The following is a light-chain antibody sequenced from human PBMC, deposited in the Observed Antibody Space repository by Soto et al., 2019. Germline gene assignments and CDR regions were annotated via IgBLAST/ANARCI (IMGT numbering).Light chain of an antibody. Sequence: IRMTQSPSSLSASTGDRVTITCRASQGISSYLAWYQQKPGKAPKLLIYAASTLQSGVPSRFSGSGSGTEFTLTISSLQPDDFATYYCQHYDAYSTWTFGQGTKV. CDR1: QGISSY. V-gene: IGKV1-8*01. CDR2: AAS. J-gene: IGKJ1*01. CDR3: QHYDAYSTWT.